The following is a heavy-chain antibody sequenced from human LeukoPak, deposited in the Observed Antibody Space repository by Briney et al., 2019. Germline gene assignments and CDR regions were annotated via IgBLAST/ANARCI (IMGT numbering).Heavy chain of an antibody. V-gene: IGHV3-30*02. D-gene: IGHD2-21*01. CDR3: ARDHGIVVVIALYYFDY. CDR2: IRYDGSNE. CDR1: GFSFSGYG. Sequence: GGSLRLSCAASGFSFSGYGMHWVRQAPGKGLEWVAFIRYDGSNEYYADSVKGRFTISRDNSKNTLYLQMNSLRAEDTAVYYCARDHGIVVVIALYYFDYWGQGTLATVSS. J-gene: IGHJ4*02.